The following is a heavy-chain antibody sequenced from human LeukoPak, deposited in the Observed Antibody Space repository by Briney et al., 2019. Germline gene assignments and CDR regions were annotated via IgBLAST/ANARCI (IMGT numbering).Heavy chain of an antibody. CDR1: GFTFSSYW. J-gene: IGHJ4*02. V-gene: IGHV3-74*03. D-gene: IGHD5-12*01. Sequence: GGSLRLSCAASGFTFSSYWMHWVRQAPGKGLVWVSRINSDGSSITYADSVKGRFTISRDNAKNTLYLQMNSLRAEDTAVYYCAREGRVSGYDFDCWGQGTLVTVSS. CDR3: AREGRVSGYDFDC. CDR2: INSDGSSI.